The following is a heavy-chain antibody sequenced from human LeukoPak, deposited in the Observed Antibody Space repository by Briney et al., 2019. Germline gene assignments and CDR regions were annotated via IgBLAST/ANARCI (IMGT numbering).Heavy chain of an antibody. J-gene: IGHJ4*02. CDR2: INPTSGGT. CDR1: GYTFTGYY. V-gene: IGHV1-2*02. CDR3: ARYSGYDWVYARY. D-gene: IGHD5-12*01. Sequence: ASVKVSCKASGYTFTGYYLHWVRQAPGQGLEWMGWINPTSGGTNYAQKFQGRVTMTRDTSISTAYMELSRLRSDDTAVYYCARYSGYDWVYARYWGQGTLVTVSS.